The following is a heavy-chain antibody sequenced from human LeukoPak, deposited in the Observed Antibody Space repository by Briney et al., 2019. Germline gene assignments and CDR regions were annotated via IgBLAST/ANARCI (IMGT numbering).Heavy chain of an antibody. J-gene: IGHJ4*02. CDR2: ISYDGSNK. CDR1: GFTFNSFA. Sequence: GGSLRLSCAASGFTFNSFAMTWVRQAPGKGLEWVAVISYDGSNKYYADSVKGRFTISRDNSKNTLYLQMNSLRAEDTAVYYCAKDGVTEAFDYWGQGTLVTVSS. D-gene: IGHD2-21*02. V-gene: IGHV3-30*18. CDR3: AKDGVTEAFDY.